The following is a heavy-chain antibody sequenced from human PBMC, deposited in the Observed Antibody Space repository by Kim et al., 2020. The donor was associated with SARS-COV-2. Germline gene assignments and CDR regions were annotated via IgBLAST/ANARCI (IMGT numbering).Heavy chain of an antibody. D-gene: IGHD6-13*01. CDR2: IYYSGST. Sequence: SETLSLTCTVSGGSISSSSYYWGWIRQPPGKGLEWIGSIYYSGSTYYNPSLKSRVTISVDTSKNQFSLKLSSVTAADTAVYYCARQMGDIVAPIAAASTMFGYWGQGTLVTVSS. CDR1: GGSISSSSYY. J-gene: IGHJ4*02. V-gene: IGHV4-39*01. CDR3: ARQMGDIVAPIAAASTMFGY.